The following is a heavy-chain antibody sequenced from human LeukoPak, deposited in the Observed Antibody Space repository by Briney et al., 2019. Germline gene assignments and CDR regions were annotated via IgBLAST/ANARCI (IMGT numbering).Heavy chain of an antibody. Sequence: ASVKVSCKASGYTFTGYYMHWVRQAPGQGLEWMGWISAYNGNTNYAQKLQGRVTMTTDTSTSTAYMELRSLRSDDTAVYYCARDTGITMVRGVTPGDYWGQGTLVTVSS. D-gene: IGHD3-10*01. J-gene: IGHJ4*02. V-gene: IGHV1-18*04. CDR1: GYTFTGYY. CDR2: ISAYNGNT. CDR3: ARDTGITMVRGVTPGDY.